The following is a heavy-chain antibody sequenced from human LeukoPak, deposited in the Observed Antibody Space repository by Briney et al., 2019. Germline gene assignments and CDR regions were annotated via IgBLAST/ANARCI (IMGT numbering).Heavy chain of an antibody. J-gene: IGHJ6*03. CDR1: GGSISSYY. D-gene: IGHD5-18*01. CDR2: IYTSGST. CDR3: ARDRRDTAMVKGYYYYMDV. V-gene: IGHV4-4*07. Sequence: SETLSLTCTVSGGSISSYYWSWIRQPAGKGLEWIGRIYTSGSTNYNPSLKSRVTMSVDTSKNQFSLKLSSVTAADTAVYYRARDRRDTAMVKGYYYYMDVWGKGTTVTISS.